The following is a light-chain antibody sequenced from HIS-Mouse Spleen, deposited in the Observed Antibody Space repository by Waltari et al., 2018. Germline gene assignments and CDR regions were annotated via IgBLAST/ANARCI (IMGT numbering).Light chain of an antibody. CDR1: ALPKKY. CDR3: YSTDSSGNHRV. Sequence: SYELTQPPSVSVSPGQTARITCSGDALPKKYAYWYQQKSGQAPVLVIYADSTRPSGIPDRFSGSSSGTMATLTISGAQVEDEADYYCYSTDSSGNHRVFGGGTKLTVL. CDR2: ADS. V-gene: IGLV3-10*01. J-gene: IGLJ2*01.